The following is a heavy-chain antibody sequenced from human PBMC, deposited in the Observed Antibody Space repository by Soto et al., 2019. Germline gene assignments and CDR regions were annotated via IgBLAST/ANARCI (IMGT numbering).Heavy chain of an antibody. CDR3: ARRERYYGSPGWFDP. D-gene: IGHD3-10*01. J-gene: IGHJ5*02. CDR1: GDSISSFAYY. Sequence: PSETLSLTCTVSGDSISSFAYYWGWIRQPPGKGLEWIGTVYYNENTYYNPSLKSRVTISVDTAKNQFSLNLRSVTAADTAIYFCARRERYYGSPGWFDPWGQGTLVTVSS. CDR2: VYYNENT. V-gene: IGHV4-39*01.